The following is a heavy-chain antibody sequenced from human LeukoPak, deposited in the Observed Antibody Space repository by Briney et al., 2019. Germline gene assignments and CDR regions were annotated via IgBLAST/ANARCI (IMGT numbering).Heavy chain of an antibody. CDR2: INPNSGGT. D-gene: IGHD2-15*01. CDR3: ARGLAAALGYFDY. V-gene: IGHV1-2*02. Sequence: GASVKVSCKAFGYTFTGYYMHWVRQAPGQGPEWMGCINPNSGGTNYAQKFQGRVTMTRDTSISTVYMGLSRLRSDDTAVFYCARGLAAALGYFDYWGQGTLVTVSS. J-gene: IGHJ4*02. CDR1: GYTFTGYY.